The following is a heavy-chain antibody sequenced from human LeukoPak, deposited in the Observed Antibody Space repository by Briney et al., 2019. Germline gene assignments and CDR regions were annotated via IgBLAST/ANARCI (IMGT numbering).Heavy chain of an antibody. Sequence: GGSLRLSCAASGFTFSSYGIHWVRQAPGKGLEWVAVISYDGSNKYYADSVKGRFTISRDNSKNTLYLQMNSLRAEDTAVYYCAKGGSTAIWDYWGQGTLVTVSS. CDR1: GFTFSSYG. D-gene: IGHD5-18*01. J-gene: IGHJ4*02. CDR2: ISYDGSNK. CDR3: AKGGSTAIWDY. V-gene: IGHV3-30*18.